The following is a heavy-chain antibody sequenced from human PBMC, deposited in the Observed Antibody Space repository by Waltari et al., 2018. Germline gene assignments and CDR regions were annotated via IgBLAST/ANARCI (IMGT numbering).Heavy chain of an antibody. CDR2: INWNGGST. V-gene: IGHV3-20*04. Sequence: EVQLVESGGGVVRPGGSLRLSCAASGFPFDEYGMSCVRQAPGKGLEWVSGINWNGGSTGYADSVKGRFTISRDNAKNSLYLQMNSLRAEDTALYYCARDVPKNYYYYGMDVWGQGTTVTVSS. CDR1: GFPFDEYG. J-gene: IGHJ6*02. CDR3: ARDVPKNYYYYGMDV.